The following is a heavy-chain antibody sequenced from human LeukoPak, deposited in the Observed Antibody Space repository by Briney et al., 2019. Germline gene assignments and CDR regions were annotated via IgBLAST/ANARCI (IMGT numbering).Heavy chain of an antibody. CDR1: GGTFSSYA. J-gene: IGHJ4*02. V-gene: IGHV1-69*06. CDR3: ARERLARFPYFDY. Sequence: EASVKVSCKASGGTFSSYAISWVRLAPGQGPEWMGGIIPVFGTPNYAQKFQGRLTITADRSTTTAYMELSSLTSDDTAVYYCARERLARFPYFDYWGRGTLVAVSS. CDR2: IIPVFGTP. D-gene: IGHD3-3*01.